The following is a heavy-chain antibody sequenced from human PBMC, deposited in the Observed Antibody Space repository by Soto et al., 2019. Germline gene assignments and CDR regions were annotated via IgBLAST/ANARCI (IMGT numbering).Heavy chain of an antibody. J-gene: IGHJ6*02. CDR3: ATDVWTVTPLYGMDV. CDR2: ISGSGGST. D-gene: IGHD4-17*01. CDR1: GFTFSSYT. Sequence: GALRLSCAASGFTFSSYTMNWVRQTPGKGLEWVSVISGSGGSTYYADSVKGRFTIYRDNSKNTLYLQMNSLRAEDTAVYHCATDVWTVTPLYGMDVWGQGTTVTVSS. V-gene: IGHV3-23*01.